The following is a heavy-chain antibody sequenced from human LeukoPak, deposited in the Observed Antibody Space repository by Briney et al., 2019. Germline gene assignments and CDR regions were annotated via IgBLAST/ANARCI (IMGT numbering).Heavy chain of an antibody. CDR3: AKDRAYSSSYDAFDI. J-gene: IGHJ3*02. D-gene: IGHD6-13*01. CDR1: GLTFSTYA. CDR2: ISGSGGST. V-gene: IGHV3-23*01. Sequence: PGGSLRLSCAASGLTFSTYAMSWVRQAPGKGLEWVSAISGSGGSTYYADSVKGRFTISRDNSKNTLYLQMNSLRAEDTAVYYCAKDRAYSSSYDAFDIWGQGTMVTVSS.